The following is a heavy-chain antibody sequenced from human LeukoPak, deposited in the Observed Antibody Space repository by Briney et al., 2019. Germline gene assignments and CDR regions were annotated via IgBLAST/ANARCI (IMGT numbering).Heavy chain of an antibody. D-gene: IGHD2-2*01. V-gene: IGHV3-48*01. J-gene: IGHJ3*02. Sequence: GGSLRLSYAASGFTFSSYTMNWVRQPPGKGLEWVSNIGTSSTTIYYADSVKGRFTISRDNAKNSLYLQMNSLRADDTAVYYCAVDAGQLLLDDAFDIWGQGTMVTVPS. CDR1: GFTFSSYT. CDR2: IGTSSTTI. CDR3: AVDAGQLLLDDAFDI.